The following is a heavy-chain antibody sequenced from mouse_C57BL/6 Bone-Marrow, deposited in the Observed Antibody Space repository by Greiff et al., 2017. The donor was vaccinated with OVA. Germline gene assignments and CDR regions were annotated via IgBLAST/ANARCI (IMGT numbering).Heavy chain of an antibody. J-gene: IGHJ1*03. Sequence: QVQLQQPGAELVKPGASVNLSCKASGYTFTSYWMHWVKQRPGRGLEWIGRIDPNSGGTKYNEKFKSKATLTVDKPSSTAYMQLSSLTSEDSAVYYCARGEDITTVPYWYFDVWGTGTTVTVSS. V-gene: IGHV1-62-3*01. D-gene: IGHD1-1*01. CDR1: GYTFTSYW. CDR3: ARGEDITTVPYWYFDV. CDR2: IDPNSGGT.